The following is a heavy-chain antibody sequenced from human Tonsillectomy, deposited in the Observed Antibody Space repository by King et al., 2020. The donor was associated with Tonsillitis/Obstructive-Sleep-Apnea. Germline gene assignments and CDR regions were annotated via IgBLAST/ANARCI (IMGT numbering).Heavy chain of an antibody. J-gene: IGHJ4*02. Sequence: VQLVESGAEVKKPGASVKVSCKASGYTFTGFFLHWVRQAPGHGLEWMGWINPNSGGTEYAQKFRGWVTMTRDTSINTAYMELNRLRSGDTAIYYCAKTLDTGSFYRDYFDSWGQGTLLTVSS. CDR2: INPNSGGT. CDR3: AKTLDTGSFYRDYFDS. D-gene: IGHD1-26*01. CDR1: GYTFTGFF. V-gene: IGHV1-2*04.